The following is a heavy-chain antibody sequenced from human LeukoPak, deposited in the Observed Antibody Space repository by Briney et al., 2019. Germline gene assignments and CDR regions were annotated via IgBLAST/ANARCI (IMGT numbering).Heavy chain of an antibody. CDR2: INHSGST. CDR3: ARVDGYSSSWPLDY. J-gene: IGHJ4*02. V-gene: IGHV4-34*01. D-gene: IGHD6-13*01. CDR1: GGSFSGYY. Sequence: ASETLSLTCAVYGGSFSGYYWSWIRQPPGKGLEWIGEINHSGSTYYNPSLKSRVTISVDTSKNQFSLKLSSVTAADTAVYYCARVDGYSSSWPLDYWGQGTLVTVSS.